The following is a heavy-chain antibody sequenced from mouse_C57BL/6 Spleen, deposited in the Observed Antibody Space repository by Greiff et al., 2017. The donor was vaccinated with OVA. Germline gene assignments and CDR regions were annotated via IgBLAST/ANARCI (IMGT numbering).Heavy chain of an antibody. CDR2: IDPADGYT. CDR3: ARAPSTVASFDY. Sequence: QVQLQQPGAELVMPGASVKLSCKASGYTFTSYWMHWVKQRPGQGLEWIGEIDPADGYTNYNQKFKGKATLTVDKSSSTAYMQLRSLTPEASAAYYCARAPSTVASFDYWGQGTTLTVSS. CDR1: GYTFTSYW. J-gene: IGHJ2*01. D-gene: IGHD1-1*01. V-gene: IGHV1-69*01.